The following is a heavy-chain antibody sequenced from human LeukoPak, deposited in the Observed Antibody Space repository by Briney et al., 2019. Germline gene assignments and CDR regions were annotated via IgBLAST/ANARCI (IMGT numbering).Heavy chain of an antibody. J-gene: IGHJ4*02. Sequence: GGSPRLSCAASGFTFNNYAMSWVRQAPGTGLEWVSVISGSGIDTYYADSVKGRFTISRDNSKNTLYLQMNSLRAEDTAVYFCAKVAGSTRGGFDYWGQGTLVTVAS. CDR1: GFTFNNYA. CDR2: ISGSGIDT. V-gene: IGHV3-23*01. D-gene: IGHD1-26*01. CDR3: AKVAGSTRGGFDY.